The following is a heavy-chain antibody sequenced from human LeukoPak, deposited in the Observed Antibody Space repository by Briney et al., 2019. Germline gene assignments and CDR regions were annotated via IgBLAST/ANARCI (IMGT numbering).Heavy chain of an antibody. V-gene: IGHV4-34*01. CDR3: ARGRYYYGSGSYRAKANFFDY. J-gene: IGHJ4*02. CDR1: GGSFSGYY. CDR2: INHSGST. D-gene: IGHD3-10*01. Sequence: SETLSLTCAVYGGSFSGYYWSWTRQPPGKGLEWIGEINHSGSTNYNPSLKSRATISVDTSKNQFSLKLSSVTAADTAVYYCARGRYYYGSGSYRAKANFFDYWGQGTLVTVSS.